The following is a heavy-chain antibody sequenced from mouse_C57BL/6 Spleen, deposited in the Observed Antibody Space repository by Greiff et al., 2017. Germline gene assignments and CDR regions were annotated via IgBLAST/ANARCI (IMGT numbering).Heavy chain of an antibody. CDR3: ARPGYGYDWFAY. CDR2: IYPGDGDT. J-gene: IGHJ3*01. Sequence: VQLQQSGPELVKPGASVKISCKASGYAFSSSWMNWVKQRPGKGLEWIGRIYPGDGDTNYNGKFKGKATLTADKSSSTAYMQLSSLTSEDSAVYFCARPGYGYDWFAYWGQGTLVTVSA. CDR1: GYAFSSSW. D-gene: IGHD2-2*01. V-gene: IGHV1-82*01.